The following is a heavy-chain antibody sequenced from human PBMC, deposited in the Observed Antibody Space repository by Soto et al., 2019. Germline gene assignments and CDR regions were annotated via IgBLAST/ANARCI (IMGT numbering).Heavy chain of an antibody. CDR3: ARRVRSVITFGFDY. D-gene: IGHD3-16*01. V-gene: IGHV1-3*01. CDR1: GYTFTSYA. J-gene: IGHJ4*02. CDR2: INAGNGNT. Sequence: QVQLVQSGAEVKKPGASVKVSCKASGYTFTSYAMHWVRQAPGQRLEWMGWINAGNGNTKYSQKFQGRVTITRDTSASTAYMELSSLRSEDTAVYYCARRVRSVITFGFDYWGQGTLVTVSS.